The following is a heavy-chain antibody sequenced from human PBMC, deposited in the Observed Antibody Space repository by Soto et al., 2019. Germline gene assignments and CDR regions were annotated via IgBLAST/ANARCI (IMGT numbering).Heavy chain of an antibody. V-gene: IGHV3-23*01. Sequence: GGSLRLSCAASGFTFSTFNMNWVRQAPGKGLEWVSYISGSGGSTYYADSVKGRFTISRDNSKNTLYLQMNSLRAEDTAVYYCARTLYSYGTDYWGQGTLVTVSS. D-gene: IGHD5-18*01. J-gene: IGHJ4*02. CDR1: GFTFSTFN. CDR2: ISGSGGST. CDR3: ARTLYSYGTDY.